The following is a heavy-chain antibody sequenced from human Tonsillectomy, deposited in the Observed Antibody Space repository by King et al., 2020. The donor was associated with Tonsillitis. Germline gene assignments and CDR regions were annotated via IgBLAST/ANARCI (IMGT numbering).Heavy chain of an antibody. CDR2: IYHSGST. J-gene: IGHJ6*02. CDR3: AGPSRQRSSWYDYYYYGMDV. D-gene: IGHD6-13*01. V-gene: IGHV4-38-2*01. Sequence: QLQESGPGLVKPSETLSLTCAVSGYSISSGYYWGWIRQPPGKGLEWIGSIYHSGSTYYNPSLKSRVTISVDTSKNQFSLKLSSVTAADTAVYYWAGPSRQRSSWYDYYYYGMDVWGQGTTVTVSS. CDR1: GYSISSGYY.